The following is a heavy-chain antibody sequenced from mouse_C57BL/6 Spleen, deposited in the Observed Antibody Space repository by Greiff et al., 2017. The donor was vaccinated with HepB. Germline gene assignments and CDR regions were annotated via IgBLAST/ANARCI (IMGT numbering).Heavy chain of an antibody. CDR3: ARPGVLLRYMDY. D-gene: IGHD1-1*01. V-gene: IGHV1-82*01. CDR1: GYAFSSSW. CDR2: IYPGDGDT. J-gene: IGHJ4*01. Sequence: QVQLQQSGPELVKPGASVKISCKASGYAFSSSWMNWVKQRPGKGLEWIGRIYPGDGDTNYNGKFKGKATLTADKSSSTAYMQLSSLTSEDSAVYFCARPGVLLRYMDYWGQGTSVTVSS.